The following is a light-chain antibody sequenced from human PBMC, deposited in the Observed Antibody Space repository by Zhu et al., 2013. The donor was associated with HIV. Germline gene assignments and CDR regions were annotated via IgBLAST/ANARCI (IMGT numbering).Light chain of an antibody. Sequence: EIVMTQSPATLSVSPGERATLSCRASQSVSSDLAWYQKTPGQAPRLLIYGASTRAPGIPARFSGSGSGTEFTLTISSLQSEDFALYYCQQYNNWPPLTFGGGTRVEIK. CDR3: QQYNNWPPLT. CDR1: QSVSSD. J-gene: IGKJ4*01. V-gene: IGKV3-15*01. CDR2: GAS.